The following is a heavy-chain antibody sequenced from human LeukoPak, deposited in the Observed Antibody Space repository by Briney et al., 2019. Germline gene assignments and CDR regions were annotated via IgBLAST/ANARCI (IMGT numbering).Heavy chain of an antibody. CDR1: GDSISSYY. CDR3: AREVPIVRGLRWDY. Sequence: SETLSLTCTVSGDSISSYYWNWVRQSPGKGLEWTGYIYYSGSTNCDPSLKSRVTISIDTSKNQFSLKLRSVTAADTAVYYCAREVPIVRGLRWDYWGQGTLVTVSS. D-gene: IGHD3-10*01. CDR2: IYYSGST. J-gene: IGHJ4*02. V-gene: IGHV4-59*01.